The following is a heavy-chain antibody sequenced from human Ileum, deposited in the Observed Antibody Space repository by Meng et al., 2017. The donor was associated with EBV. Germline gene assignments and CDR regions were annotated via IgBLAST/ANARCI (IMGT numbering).Heavy chain of an antibody. V-gene: IGHV4-4*03. D-gene: IGHD1-7*01. CDR1: GAAISSDIW. CDR2: VYHRGDT. J-gene: IGHJ4*02. CDR3: GRDQGRELINH. Sequence: QVRLQDSGPGLVKPPGTLSLTCTVSGAAISSDIWWSWVRQPPGKGLEWIGEVYHRGDTNYNPSLKSRVDISVDKSKNQFYLSLFSVTAADTAVYYCGRDQGRELINHWGQGTLVTVSS.